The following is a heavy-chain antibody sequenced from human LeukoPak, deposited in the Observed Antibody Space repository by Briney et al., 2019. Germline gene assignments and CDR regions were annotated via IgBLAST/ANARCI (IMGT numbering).Heavy chain of an antibody. Sequence: GGSLRLSFAAPGFTFSTYWMSGVRQAPGKGLGWVANIKQDGSEKYYVDSVKGRFTISRDNAKNSLYLQMSSLRADDTAVYYCARDLPTGSDYFDYWGQGTLVTVSS. CDR2: IKQDGSEK. CDR3: ARDLPTGSDYFDY. D-gene: IGHD6-6*01. J-gene: IGHJ4*02. CDR1: GFTFSTYW. V-gene: IGHV3-7*01.